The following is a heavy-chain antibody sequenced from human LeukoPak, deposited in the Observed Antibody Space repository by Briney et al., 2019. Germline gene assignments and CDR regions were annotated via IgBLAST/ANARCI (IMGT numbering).Heavy chain of an antibody. J-gene: IGHJ4*02. D-gene: IGHD2-2*01. CDR3: ARDGSSTSCYPDY. V-gene: IGHV1-2*02. CDR2: INPNSGGT. CDR1: GYTFTGYY. Sequence: ASVKVSCKASGYTFTGYYMHWVRQAPGQGLEWMGWINPNSGGTNYAQKFQGRVTMTRDTSISTAYMELSRLRSDDTAVYYCARDGSSTSCYPDYWGQGTLVTVSS.